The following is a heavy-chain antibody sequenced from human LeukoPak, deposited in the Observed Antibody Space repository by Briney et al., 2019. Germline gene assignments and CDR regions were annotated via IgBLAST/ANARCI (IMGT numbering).Heavy chain of an antibody. J-gene: IGHJ3*02. CDR3: ARATPNDAFDI. CDR1: GGSISSSSYY. Sequence: SETLSLTCTVSGGSISSSSYYWSWIRQPPGKGLEWIGYIYYSGSTNYNPSLKSRVTISVDTSKNQFSLKLSSVTAADTAVYYCARATPNDAFDIWGQGTMVTVSS. D-gene: IGHD4-17*01. V-gene: IGHV4-61*01. CDR2: IYYSGST.